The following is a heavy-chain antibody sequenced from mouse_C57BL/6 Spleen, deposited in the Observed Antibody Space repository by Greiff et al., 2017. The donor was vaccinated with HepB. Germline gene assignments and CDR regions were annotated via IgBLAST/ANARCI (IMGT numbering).Heavy chain of an antibody. CDR1: GYAFSSYW. J-gene: IGHJ2*01. CDR3: ARGTTVVATDYFDY. V-gene: IGHV1-80*01. CDR2: IYPGDGDT. D-gene: IGHD1-1*01. Sequence: QVQLQQSGAELVKPGASVKISCKASGYAFSSYWMNWVKQRPGKGLEWIGQIYPGDGDTNYNGKFKGKATLTADKSSSTAYMQLSSLTSEDSAVYFCARGTTVVATDYFDYWGQGTTRTVSS.